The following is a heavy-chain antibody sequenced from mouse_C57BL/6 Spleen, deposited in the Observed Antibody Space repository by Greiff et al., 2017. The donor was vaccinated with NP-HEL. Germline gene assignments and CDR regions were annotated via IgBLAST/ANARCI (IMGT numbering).Heavy chain of an antibody. Sequence: QVHVKQPGAELVKPGASVKLSCKASGYTFTSYWMHWVKQRPGRGLEWIGRIDPNSGGTKYNEKFKSKATLTVDKPSSTAYMQLSSLTSEDSAVYYCARGSYDGYFLYAMDYWGQGTSVTVSS. V-gene: IGHV1-72*01. CDR3: ARGSYDGYFLYAMDY. CDR2: IDPNSGGT. J-gene: IGHJ4*01. CDR1: GYTFTSYW. D-gene: IGHD2-3*01.